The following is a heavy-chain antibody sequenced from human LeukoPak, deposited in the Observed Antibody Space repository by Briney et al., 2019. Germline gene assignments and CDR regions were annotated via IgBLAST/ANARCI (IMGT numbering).Heavy chain of an antibody. V-gene: IGHV3-30-3*01. J-gene: IGHJ6*02. Sequence: PGGSLRLSCAASGFTFSSYAMRWVRQAPGKGLEWVAVISYDGSNKYYADSVKGRFTISRDNSKNTLYLQMNSLRAEDTAVYYCARPPDGMDVWGQGTTVTVSS. CDR3: ARPPDGMDV. CDR2: ISYDGSNK. CDR1: GFTFSSYA.